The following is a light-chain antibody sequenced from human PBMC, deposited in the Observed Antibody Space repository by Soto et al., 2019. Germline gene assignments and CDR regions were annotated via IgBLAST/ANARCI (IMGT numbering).Light chain of an antibody. J-gene: IGKJ1*01. CDR1: QSISIW. Sequence: DIQMTQSPSTLSASVGDRVTITCRASQSISIWLAWYQQKPGKDPKLLIYAASTLQSGVPSRFSGSGSGTDFNLTISSLQTEDFATYECQQTYSTPPTFGQGTKVDIK. CDR3: QQTYSTPPT. V-gene: IGKV1-39*01. CDR2: AAS.